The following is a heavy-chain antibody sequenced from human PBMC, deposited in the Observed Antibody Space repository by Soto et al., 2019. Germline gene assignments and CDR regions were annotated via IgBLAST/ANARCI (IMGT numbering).Heavy chain of an antibody. J-gene: IGHJ4*02. CDR3: ARVYSGSYSDY. CDR1: GGSVRSNNW. D-gene: IGHD1-26*01. Sequence: QVQLQESGPGLVKPSGTLSLTCAVSGGSVRSNNWWSWVRQPPGKGLEWIGEIFHSGSTHYNPSLKTRVTISVDKSKNQFSLKLSSVTAADTAVYYCARVYSGSYSDYWGQGTLVTVAS. V-gene: IGHV4-4*02. CDR2: IFHSGST.